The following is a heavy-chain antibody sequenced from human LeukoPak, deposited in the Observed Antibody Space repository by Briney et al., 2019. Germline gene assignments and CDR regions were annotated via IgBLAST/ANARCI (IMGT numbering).Heavy chain of an antibody. Sequence: GGSLRLPCAASGFTFSSYGMTWVRQAPGKGLEWVSYISSSGSTIYYADSVKGRFTISRDNAKNSLYLQMNSLRAEDTAVYYCARATYYYYYMDVWGKGTTVTVSS. V-gene: IGHV3-48*04. CDR1: GFTFSSYG. CDR2: ISSSGSTI. CDR3: ARATYYYYYMDV. J-gene: IGHJ6*03.